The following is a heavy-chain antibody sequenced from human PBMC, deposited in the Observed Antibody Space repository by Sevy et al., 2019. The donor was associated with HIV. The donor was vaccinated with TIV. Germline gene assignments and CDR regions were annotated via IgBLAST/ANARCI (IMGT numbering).Heavy chain of an antibody. CDR1: GYTLTGFS. J-gene: IGHJ4*02. CDR3: ATTKDYYDSSAYPFDY. CDR2: FDPEDDET. D-gene: IGHD3-22*01. V-gene: IGHV1-24*01. Sequence: ASVKVSCKVSGYTLTGFSMHWVRQAPGKGLEWMATFDPEDDETIYAQKFQGRVTMTEDTSKDTAYMELSSLSSEETAVYYCATTKDYYDSSAYPFDYWGQGTLVTVSS.